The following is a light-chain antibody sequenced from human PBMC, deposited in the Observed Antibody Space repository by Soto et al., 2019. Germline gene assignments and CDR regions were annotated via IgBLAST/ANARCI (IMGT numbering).Light chain of an antibody. J-gene: IGKJ1*01. CDR3: QQCGSSPWT. V-gene: IGKV3-20*01. Sequence: EIVMTQYPATLSVSPGGRATLSCRASQSISDTLAWYQQKPVQAPRLLIYSASRGATGIPDRFSGGGSGTDFTLTISRLEPEDFAVYYCQQCGSSPWTFGQGTKVDIK. CDR1: QSISDT. CDR2: SAS.